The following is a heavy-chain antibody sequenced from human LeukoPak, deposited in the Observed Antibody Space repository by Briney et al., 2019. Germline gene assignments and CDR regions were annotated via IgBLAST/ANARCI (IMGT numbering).Heavy chain of an antibody. CDR1: GGSISSGGYP. CDR3: ATDRLTQDAFDI. J-gene: IGHJ3*02. Sequence: SETLSLTCAVSGGSISSGGYPWSWIRQPPGKGLEWIGYIYHSGSTYYNPPLKSRVTISVDRSKNQFSLKLSSVTAADTAVYYCATDRLTQDAFDIWGQGTMVTVSS. D-gene: IGHD2-21*02. CDR2: IYHSGST. V-gene: IGHV4-30-2*01.